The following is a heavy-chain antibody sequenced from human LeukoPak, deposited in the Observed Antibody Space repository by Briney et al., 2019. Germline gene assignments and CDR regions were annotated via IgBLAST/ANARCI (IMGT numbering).Heavy chain of an antibody. CDR3: AKCGSSGFQYYFDY. CDR2: IWFDGNNK. D-gene: IGHD1-26*01. V-gene: IGHV3-30*02. J-gene: IGHJ4*02. Sequence: GGSLRLSCAASGFVFETHAMHWVRQAPGMGLEWVAFIWFDGNNKYYADSVKGRFTISRDNSKNTLYLQMNSLRAEDTAVYYCAKCGSSGFQYYFDYWGQGTLVTVSS. CDR1: GFVFETHA.